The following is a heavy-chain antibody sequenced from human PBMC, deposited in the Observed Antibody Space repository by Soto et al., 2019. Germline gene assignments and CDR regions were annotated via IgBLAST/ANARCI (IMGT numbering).Heavy chain of an antibody. Sequence: QVQLVESGGGVVQPGRSLRLSCAASGFTFSSYGMHWVRQAPGKGLEWVAVISYDGSNKYYADSVKGRFTISRDNSKNPLYLRMNSLRAEDTAVYYCAKEGRNWYGYYYYGMDVWGQGTTVTVSS. V-gene: IGHV3-30*18. CDR1: GFTFSSYG. D-gene: IGHD1-20*01. CDR2: ISYDGSNK. CDR3: AKEGRNWYGYYYYGMDV. J-gene: IGHJ6*02.